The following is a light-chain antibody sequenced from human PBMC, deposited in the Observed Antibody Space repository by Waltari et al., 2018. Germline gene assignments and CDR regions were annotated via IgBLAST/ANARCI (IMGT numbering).Light chain of an antibody. CDR1: QNIHMF. CDR2: GAS. Sequence: DIQMTQSPSSLSASVGDRVTITCRASQNIHMFLNWYQQKPGKAPKLLIFGASRLQNGVSSRFSGSGSGADFTLTITSLHPEDFATYWCQQTYIPPWTFGLGTKVEIK. V-gene: IGKV1-39*01. CDR3: QQTYIPPWT. J-gene: IGKJ1*01.